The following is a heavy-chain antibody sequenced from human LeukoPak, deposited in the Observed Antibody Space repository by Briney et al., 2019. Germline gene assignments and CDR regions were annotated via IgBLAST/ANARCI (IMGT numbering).Heavy chain of an antibody. D-gene: IGHD3-22*01. CDR1: GFTFSSYG. J-gene: IGHJ6*03. CDR2: ISYDGSNK. V-gene: IGHV3-30*03. CDR3: ARDPRPWWLFFTYMDV. Sequence: PGGSLRLSCAASGFTFSSYGMHWVRQAPGKGLEWVAVISYDGSNKYYADSVKGRFTISRDNSKNTLYLQMNSLRAEDTAVYYCARDPRPWWLFFTYMDVWGKGTTVTVSS.